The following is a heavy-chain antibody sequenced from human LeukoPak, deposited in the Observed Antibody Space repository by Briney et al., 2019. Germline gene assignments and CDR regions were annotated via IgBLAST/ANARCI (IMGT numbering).Heavy chain of an antibody. Sequence: ASVKVSCKASGYTFTSYGISWVRQAPGQGLEWMGWISAYNGNTNYAQKLQGRVTMTTDTSTSTACMELSRLRSDDTAVYYCARDRGKRYFDWLLPANYYYYYMDVWGKGTTVTISS. CDR1: GYTFTSYG. CDR2: ISAYNGNT. J-gene: IGHJ6*03. D-gene: IGHD3-9*01. CDR3: ARDRGKRYFDWLLPANYYYYYMDV. V-gene: IGHV1-18*01.